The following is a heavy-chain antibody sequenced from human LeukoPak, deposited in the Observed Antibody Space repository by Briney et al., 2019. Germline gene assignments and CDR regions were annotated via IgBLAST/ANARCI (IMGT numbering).Heavy chain of an antibody. Sequence: NPSETLSLTCTVSGGSISSYYWSWIRQPPGKGLEWIGYIYYSGSTNYNPSLKSRGTISVDTSKNQFSLKLSSVTAADTAVYYCARDLGDGYNSGDAFDIWGQGTMVTVSS. J-gene: IGHJ3*02. CDR3: ARDLGDGYNSGDAFDI. V-gene: IGHV4-59*01. D-gene: IGHD5-24*01. CDR1: GGSISSYY. CDR2: IYYSGST.